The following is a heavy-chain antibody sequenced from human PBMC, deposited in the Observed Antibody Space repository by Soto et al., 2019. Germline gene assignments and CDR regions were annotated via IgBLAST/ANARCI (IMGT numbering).Heavy chain of an antibody. Sequence: GGSLRLSCAASGFTFSSYAMSWVRQAPGKGLEWVSAISGSGGSTYYADSVKGRFTISRDNSKNTLYLQMNSLRAEDTGVYYCSKSLYSGGYYDAFDIWGQGTMVTVSS. CDR3: SKSLYSGGYYDAFDI. CDR1: GFTFSSYA. D-gene: IGHD1-26*01. J-gene: IGHJ3*02. CDR2: ISGSGGST. V-gene: IGHV3-23*01.